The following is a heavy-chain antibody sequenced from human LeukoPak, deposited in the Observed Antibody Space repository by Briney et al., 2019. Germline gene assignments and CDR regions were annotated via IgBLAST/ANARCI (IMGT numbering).Heavy chain of an antibody. V-gene: IGHV4-59*01. J-gene: IGHJ4*02. Sequence: SETLSLTGTVSGGSISSYYWSWLRQPPGKVLEGNGYIYYTGSTNYNPSLKSRVTISVDTSKNQFSLKLSSVTAADTAMYYCARARGGLLVQGFDHWGQGSLVTVSS. D-gene: IGHD3-10*01. CDR3: ARARGGLLVQGFDH. CDR1: GGSISSYY. CDR2: IYYTGST.